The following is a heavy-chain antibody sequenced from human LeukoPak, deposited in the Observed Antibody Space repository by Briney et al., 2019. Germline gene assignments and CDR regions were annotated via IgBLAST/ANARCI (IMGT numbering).Heavy chain of an antibody. J-gene: IGHJ5*02. V-gene: IGHV1-69*04. CDR1: GGTFSSYA. CDR3: AREGITMIVVVQVDWFDP. Sequence: GASVKVSCKASGGTFSSYAISWVRQAPGQGLEWMGRIIPILGIANYAQRFQGRVTITADKSTSTAYMELSSLRSEDTAVYYCAREGITMIVVVQVDWFDPWGQGTLVTVSS. CDR2: IIPILGIA. D-gene: IGHD3-22*01.